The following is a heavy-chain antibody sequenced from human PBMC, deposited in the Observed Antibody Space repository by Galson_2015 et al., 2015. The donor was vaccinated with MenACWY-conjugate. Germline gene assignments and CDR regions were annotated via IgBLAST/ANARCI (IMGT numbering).Heavy chain of an antibody. CDR3: ARDPSFTGFDY. CDR2: ISSGSGSI. V-gene: IGHV3-48*01. CDR1: GFTFSSSS. J-gene: IGHJ4*02. Sequence: SLRLSCAASGFTFSSSSMNWVRQAPGKGLAWVSYISSGSGSIYYADSVKGRFTNSRDNAKNSLYLQMNSLRAEDTAVYYCARDPSFTGFDYWGQGTPVTVSS. D-gene: IGHD1-14*01.